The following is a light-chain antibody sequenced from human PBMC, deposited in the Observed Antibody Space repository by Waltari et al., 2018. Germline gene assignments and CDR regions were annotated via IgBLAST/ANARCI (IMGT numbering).Light chain of an antibody. V-gene: IGLV1-51*01. J-gene: IGLJ2*01. Sequence: QSVLTQPPSVSAATGQKVTIPCSGSSPNSGNYYVSWYHQSPGAAPKLLIYDNNKRPSGSPDRFSASKSGTSATLAITGLQIGDEADYYCATWDNSLRNVVFGGGTKLTVL. CDR2: DNN. CDR3: ATWDNSLRNVV. CDR1: SPNSGNYY.